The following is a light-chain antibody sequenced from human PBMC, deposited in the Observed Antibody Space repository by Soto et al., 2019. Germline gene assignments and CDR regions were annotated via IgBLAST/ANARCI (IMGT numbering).Light chain of an antibody. J-gene: IGKJ1*01. Sequence: DIQMTQSPSSVSASVGDRVTITCRASQGLSSYLAWYQQKPGKAPKLLIYKASSLESGVPSRFSGSGSGTEFTLTISSLQPDDFGTYYCQEYNSYWTFGQGTKVDIK. CDR1: QGLSSY. CDR3: QEYNSYWT. CDR2: KAS. V-gene: IGKV1-5*03.